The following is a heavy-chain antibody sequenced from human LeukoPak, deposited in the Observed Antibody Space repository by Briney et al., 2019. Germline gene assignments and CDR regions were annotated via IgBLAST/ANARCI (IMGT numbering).Heavy chain of an antibody. CDR1: GMKNYW. J-gene: IGHJ4*02. V-gene: IGHV3-7*01. D-gene: IGHD3-16*01. CDR2: INKDGSEK. Sequence: GESLRLSCIGPGMKNYWMTWVRQAPGKGLESVANINKDGSEKYYLDSVKGRITISRDNIKNFVFLQINSLRAEDTGIYYCATDLNWVSHWGQGTLVTVSS. CDR3: ATDLNWVSH.